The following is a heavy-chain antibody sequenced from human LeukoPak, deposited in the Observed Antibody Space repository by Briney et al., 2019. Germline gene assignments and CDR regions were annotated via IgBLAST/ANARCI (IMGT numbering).Heavy chain of an antibody. D-gene: IGHD6-6*01. V-gene: IGHV1-8*02. CDR3: ASLSIAARGGIDY. J-gene: IGHJ4*02. CDR2: MNPNSGNT. Sequence: ASVKVSCKASGYTFTSYDINWVRQATGQGLEWLGWMNPNSGNTGYAQKFQGRVTMTRDTSISTAYMELSRLRSDDTAVYYCASLSIAARGGIDYWGQGTLVTVSS. CDR1: GYTFTSYD.